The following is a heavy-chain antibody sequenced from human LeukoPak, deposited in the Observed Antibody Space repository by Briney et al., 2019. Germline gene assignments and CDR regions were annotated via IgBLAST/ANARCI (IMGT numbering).Heavy chain of an antibody. Sequence: GGSLRLSCAASGFTFSSYAMSWVRQAPGKGLEWVSGISGSGGSTYYADSMKGRFSISRDSSKNTLYLQMNSLGADDTALYYCAKDLGYTMGAHESWGQGTLVTVSS. CDR1: GFTFSSYA. D-gene: IGHD1-26*01. CDR3: AKDLGYTMGAHES. V-gene: IGHV3-23*01. J-gene: IGHJ5*02. CDR2: ISGSGGST.